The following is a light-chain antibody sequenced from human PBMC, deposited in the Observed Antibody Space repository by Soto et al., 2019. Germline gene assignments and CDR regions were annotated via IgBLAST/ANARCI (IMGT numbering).Light chain of an antibody. J-gene: IGLJ1*01. Sequence: QSALTQPASVSGSPGQSITISCTGTSSDVGGYNYVSWYQQHPGKAPKLMIYDVSNRPSGVSNRFSGSKSGNTASLTISGLQAEDEADYYCSPYTSSSPDVFGTGTKVTVL. CDR2: DVS. V-gene: IGLV2-14*01. CDR3: SPYTSSSPDV. CDR1: SSDVGGYNY.